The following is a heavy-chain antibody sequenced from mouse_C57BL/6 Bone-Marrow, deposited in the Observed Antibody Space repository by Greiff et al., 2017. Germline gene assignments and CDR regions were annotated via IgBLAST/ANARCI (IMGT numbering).Heavy chain of an antibody. D-gene: IGHD1-1*01. J-gene: IGHJ2*01. CDR2: IHPNSGST. CDR1: GYTFTSYW. V-gene: IGHV1-64*01. CDR3: ARDPYYYGSSLDY. Sequence: VQLQQSGAELVKPGASVKLSCKASGYTFTSYWMHWVKQRPGQGLEWIGMIHPNSGSTNYNEKFKSKATLTVDKSSSTAYMQLSSLTSEDSAVYYCARDPYYYGSSLDYWGQGTTLTVSS.